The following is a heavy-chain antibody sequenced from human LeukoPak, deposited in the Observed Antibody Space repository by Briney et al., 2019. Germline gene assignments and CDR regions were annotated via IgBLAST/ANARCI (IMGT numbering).Heavy chain of an antibody. J-gene: IGHJ6*03. CDR3: AKATRNPYSSSWYLYYYYMDV. CDR2: ISYDGSNK. V-gene: IGHV3-30*18. CDR1: GFTFSSYG. Sequence: GRSLRLSCAASGFTFSSYGMHWVRQAPGKGLEWVAVISYDGSNKYYADSVKGRFTISRDNSKNTLYLQMNSLRAEDTAVYYCAKATRNPYSSSWYLYYYYMDVWGKGTTVTVSS. D-gene: IGHD6-13*01.